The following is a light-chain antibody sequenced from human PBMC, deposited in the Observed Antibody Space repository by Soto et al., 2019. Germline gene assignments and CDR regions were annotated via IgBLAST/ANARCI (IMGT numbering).Light chain of an antibody. CDR2: DVI. CDR1: STDVGRYNY. V-gene: IGLV2-14*01. CDR3: TSYTSDSTYV. Sequence: QSVLTQPASVSGSPGQSITISCTGTSTDVGRYNYVSWYQQHPGKAPKLMVYDVINRPSWVSNRFSGSKSGITASLTISGLQAEDEADYYCTSYTSDSTYVFGTGTKVTVL. J-gene: IGLJ1*01.